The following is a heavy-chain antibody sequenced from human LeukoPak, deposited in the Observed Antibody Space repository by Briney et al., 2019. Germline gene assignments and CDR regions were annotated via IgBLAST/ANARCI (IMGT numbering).Heavy chain of an antibody. J-gene: IGHJ4*02. D-gene: IGHD4-23*01. CDR2: ISYDGSNK. CDR1: GFTFSSYA. CDR3: ARDHDYGGNSGPDY. V-gene: IGHV3-30*04. Sequence: GGSLRRSCAASGFTFSSYAMHWVRQAPGKGLEWVAVISYDGSNKYYADSVKGRFTISRDNSKNTLYLQMNSLRAEDTAVYYCARDHDYGGNSGPDYWGQGTLVTVSS.